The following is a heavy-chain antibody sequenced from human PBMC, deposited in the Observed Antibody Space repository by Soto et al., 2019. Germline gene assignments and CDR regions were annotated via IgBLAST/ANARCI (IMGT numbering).Heavy chain of an antibody. CDR1: GSSFSSHA. V-gene: IGHV1-69*05. J-gene: IGHJ4*02. D-gene: IGHD6-13*01. CDR3: ARGGALSSSWYWGDGLDS. CDR2: IIPFFGTP. Sequence: SVKVSCNASGSSFSSHAVPLVRQAPGQGLEWMGGIIPFFGTPSYAQKFQGRVTISTDKSTNTSYLELRSLRSEDTAVYYCARGGALSSSWYWGDGLDSWGQGTQVTVSS.